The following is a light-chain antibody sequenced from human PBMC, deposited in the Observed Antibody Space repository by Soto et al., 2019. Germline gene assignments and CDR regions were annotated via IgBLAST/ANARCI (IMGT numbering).Light chain of an antibody. V-gene: IGLV3-25*03. CDR3: QPADSSGTYGV. CDR2: KDR. J-gene: IGLJ2*01. Sequence: SYELTQPPSVSVSPGQTASITCSGDALPKQYAYWYQQKPGQAPVLVIYKDRERPSGIPERFSGSSSGTTVTLTISGVQAEDEADYYCQPADSSGTYGVFGGGTKLTVL. CDR1: ALPKQY.